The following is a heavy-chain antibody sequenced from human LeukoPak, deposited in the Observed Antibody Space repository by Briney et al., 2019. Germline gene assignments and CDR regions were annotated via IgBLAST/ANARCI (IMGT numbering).Heavy chain of an antibody. J-gene: IGHJ6*03. Sequence: ASVKVSCKASGYTFTGYYMHWVRQAPGQGLEWMGWINPNSGGTNYAQKFQGRVTMTRDTSISTAYMELSRLRSDDTAVYYCARRARYCSSTSCYRRYYYMDVWGKGTTVTVSS. CDR3: ARRARYCSSTSCYRRYYYMDV. D-gene: IGHD2-2*01. V-gene: IGHV1-2*02. CDR1: GYTFTGYY. CDR2: INPNSGGT.